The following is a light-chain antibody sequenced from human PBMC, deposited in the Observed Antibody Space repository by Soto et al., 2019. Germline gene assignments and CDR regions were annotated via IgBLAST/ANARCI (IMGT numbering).Light chain of an antibody. Sequence: EFVLTQSPGTLSLSPGERATLSCRASQTVRNNYLAWYQQKPGQAPRLLIYDASSRATGIPDRFSGGGSGTDFTLTISSLEPEDFAVYYCQQRSNWPSITFGQGTKVDIK. CDR1: QTVRNNY. J-gene: IGKJ1*01. V-gene: IGKV3D-20*02. CDR3: QQRSNWPSIT. CDR2: DAS.